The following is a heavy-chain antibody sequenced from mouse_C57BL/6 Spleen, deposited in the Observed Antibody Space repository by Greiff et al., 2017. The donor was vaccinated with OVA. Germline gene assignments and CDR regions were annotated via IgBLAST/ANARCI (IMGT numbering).Heavy chain of an antibody. CDR2: IYPGGGYT. J-gene: IGHJ4*01. CDR1: GYTFTNYW. CDR3: ARKEAHFDAMDY. Sequence: VKLVESGAELVRPGTSVKMSCKASGYTFTNYWIGWAKQRPGHGLEWIGDIYPGGGYTNYNEKFKGKATLTADKSSSTAYMQFSSLTSEDSAIYYCARKEAHFDAMDYWGQGTSVTVSS. V-gene: IGHV1-63*01.